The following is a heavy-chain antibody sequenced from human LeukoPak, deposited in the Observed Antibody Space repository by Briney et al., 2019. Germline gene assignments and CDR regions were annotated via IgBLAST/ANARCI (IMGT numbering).Heavy chain of an antibody. CDR3: AGDSSAHFDY. Sequence: SETLSLTCTVSGGSISSYYWSWIRQPPGKGLEWIGYFYYSGSTDYNPSLKSRVTISVDTSKNQFSLNLSSVTAADTAVYYCAGDSSAHFDYWGQGTLVTVSS. J-gene: IGHJ4*02. CDR2: FYYSGST. CDR1: GGSISSYY. V-gene: IGHV4-59*01.